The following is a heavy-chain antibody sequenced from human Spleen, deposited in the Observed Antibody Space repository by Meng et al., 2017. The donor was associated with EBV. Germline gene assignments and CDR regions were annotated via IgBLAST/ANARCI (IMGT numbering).Heavy chain of an antibody. CDR1: GGSFSGYY. V-gene: IGHV4-34*01. J-gene: IGHJ5*02. D-gene: IGHD6-13*01. Sequence: QVQLQESGPGLLKTSETLSLTCAVYGGSFSGYYWSWIRQPPGKGLEWIGEINHSGSTNYNPSLKSRVTISVDTSKNQFSLKLSSVTAADTAVYYCAIRPGIAAAQDPWGQGTLVTVSS. CDR2: INHSGST. CDR3: AIRPGIAAAQDP.